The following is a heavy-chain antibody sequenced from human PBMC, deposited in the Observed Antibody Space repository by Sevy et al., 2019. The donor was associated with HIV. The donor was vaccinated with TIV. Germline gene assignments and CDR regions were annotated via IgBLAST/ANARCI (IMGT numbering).Heavy chain of an antibody. J-gene: IGHJ4*02. CDR1: GDSVSSNSAT. CDR2: TYYRSRWYY. V-gene: IGHV6-1*01. CDR3: ARYPSDYTRGWPFDY. D-gene: IGHD6-19*01. Sequence: SQTLSLTCGISGDSVSSNSATWNWIRQSPSRGLEWLGRTYYRSRWYYDYAVSVKSRITINPDTSKNQCSLQLNSVTPEDTAMYYCARYPSDYTRGWPFDYWGQGTLVTVSS.